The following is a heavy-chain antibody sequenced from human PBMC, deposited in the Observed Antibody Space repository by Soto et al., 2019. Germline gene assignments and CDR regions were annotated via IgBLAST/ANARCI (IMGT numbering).Heavy chain of an antibody. CDR2: IYYSGST. CDR1: GGSISSSSYY. Sequence: PSETLFLTCTVSGGSISSSSYYWGWIRQPPGKGLEWIGSIYYSGSTYYNPSPKSRVTISVDTSKNHFSLKLSSVTAADTAVYYCATQEVGGSYVYTFDPWGQGTLVTVS. D-gene: IGHD1-26*01. J-gene: IGHJ5*02. CDR3: ATQEVGGSYVYTFDP. V-gene: IGHV4-39*02.